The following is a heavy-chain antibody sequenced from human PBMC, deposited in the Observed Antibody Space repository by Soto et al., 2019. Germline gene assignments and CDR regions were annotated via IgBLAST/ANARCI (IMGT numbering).Heavy chain of an antibody. CDR3: AKDFYDYYDSSGSFDY. J-gene: IGHJ4*02. D-gene: IGHD3-22*01. V-gene: IGHV3-30*18. Sequence: VQLVESGGGLVKPGGSLRLSCAASGFTFSSYSMHWVRQAPGKGLEWVAVISYDGSNKYYADSVKGRFTISRDNSKNTLYLQMNSLRAEDTAVYYCAKDFYDYYDSSGSFDYWGQGTLVTVSS. CDR2: ISYDGSNK. CDR1: GFTFSSYS.